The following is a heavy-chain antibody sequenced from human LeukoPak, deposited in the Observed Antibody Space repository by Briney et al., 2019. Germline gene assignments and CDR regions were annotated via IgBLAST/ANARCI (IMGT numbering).Heavy chain of an antibody. CDR2: IYSGGST. CDR1: GFTVSSNY. CDR3: ARDLRYCSGGSCYNYYYGMDV. D-gene: IGHD2-15*01. J-gene: IGHJ6*02. Sequence: PGGSLRLSCAASGFTVSSNYMSWVRQAPGKGLEWVSVIYSGGSTYYADSVKGRFTISRGNSKNTLYLQMNSLRAEDTAVYYCARDLRYCSGGSCYNYYYGMDVWGQGTTVTVSS. V-gene: IGHV3-53*01.